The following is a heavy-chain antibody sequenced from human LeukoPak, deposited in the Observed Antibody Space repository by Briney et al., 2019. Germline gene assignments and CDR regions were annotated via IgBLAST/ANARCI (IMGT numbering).Heavy chain of an antibody. Sequence: PGGSLRLSCAASGFIFSSYAVSWVRQAPGEGLEWVSTISGSGGSAHYADSVKGRFTISRDNSKNTLYLQMNSLRAEDTALYYCARTIVVVTATSRYFDYWGQGSLVTVSS. CDR3: ARTIVVVTATSRYFDY. J-gene: IGHJ4*02. CDR2: ISGSGGSA. V-gene: IGHV3-23*01. D-gene: IGHD2-21*02. CDR1: GFIFSSYA.